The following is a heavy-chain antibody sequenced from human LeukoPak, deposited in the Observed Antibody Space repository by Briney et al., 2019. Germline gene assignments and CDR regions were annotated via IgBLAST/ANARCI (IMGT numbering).Heavy chain of an antibody. CDR2: MSRSGTYI. J-gene: IGHJ4*02. Sequence: PRGSLRLSCAASGFTFSDYYMSWIRQAPGKGLEWLSYMSRSGTYIYYADSVKGRFTISRDNAKNSLHLQMNSLRAEDTAVYYCARDQSPYYWGQGTLVTVSS. CDR3: ARDQSPYY. CDR1: GFTFSDYY. V-gene: IGHV3-11*04.